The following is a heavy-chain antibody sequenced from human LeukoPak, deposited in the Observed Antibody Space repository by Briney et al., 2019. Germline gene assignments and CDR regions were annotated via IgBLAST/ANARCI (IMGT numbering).Heavy chain of an antibody. CDR1: GFTFSSYA. D-gene: IGHD6-13*01. V-gene: IGHV3-30*01. J-gene: IGHJ5*02. CDR2: ISYDGSNK. CDR3: ARACPAGYGSSWLDNWFDP. Sequence: GGSLRLSCAASGFTFSSYAMHWVRQAPGKGLEWVAVISYDGSNKYYADSVKGRFTISRDNSKNTLYLQMNSLRAEDTAVYYCARACPAGYGSSWLDNWFDPWGQGTLVTVSS.